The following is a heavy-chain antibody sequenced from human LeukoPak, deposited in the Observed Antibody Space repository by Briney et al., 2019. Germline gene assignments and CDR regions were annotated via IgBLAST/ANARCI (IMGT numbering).Heavy chain of an antibody. CDR3: ARVRRYYYGMDV. CDR2: MNPNSVDT. Sequence: ASVKVSCKASGYTLTDYYRHWVRHAPGQGLEWMGWMNPNSVDTNSAQSFQGRVTMTRETSISTAYMELSRLIFDDQAVYYCARVRRYYYGMDVWGQGNTVNVSS. V-gene: IGHV1-2*02. CDR1: GYTLTDYY. J-gene: IGHJ6*02.